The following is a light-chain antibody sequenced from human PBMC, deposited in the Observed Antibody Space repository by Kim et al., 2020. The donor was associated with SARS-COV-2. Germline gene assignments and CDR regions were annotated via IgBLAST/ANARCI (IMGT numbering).Light chain of an antibody. J-gene: IGLJ3*02. CDR3: NSYTTSSTLV. V-gene: IGLV2-14*03. CDR1: NSNVGGYNF. Sequence: GPSITISCTGTNSNVGGYNFVSWYQQHPGKAPKLMIYDVSKRPSGVSNRFSGSKSGNTASLTISGLQAEDEADYYCNSYTTSSTLVFGGGTQLTVL. CDR2: DVS.